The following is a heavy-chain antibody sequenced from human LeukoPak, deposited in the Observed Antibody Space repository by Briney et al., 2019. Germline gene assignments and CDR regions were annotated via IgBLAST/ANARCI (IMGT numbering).Heavy chain of an antibody. CDR2: ISYSGSA. D-gene: IGHD6-19*01. V-gene: IGHV4-39*01. CDR1: GDSISSSTIYY. J-gene: IGHJ4*02. CDR3: ARPYSSGWYAFIGYGY. Sequence: PSETLSLTCTVSGDSISSSTIYYWGWVRQPPGKGLEWIATISYSGSAYYNPSLKSRVTISVDTSKNQFSLRLQSVTAADTAVYYCARPYSSGWYAFIGYGYWGQGILATVSS.